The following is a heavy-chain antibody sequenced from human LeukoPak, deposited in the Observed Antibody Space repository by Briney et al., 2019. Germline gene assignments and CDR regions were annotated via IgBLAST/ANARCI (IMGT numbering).Heavy chain of an antibody. J-gene: IGHJ5*02. CDR3: ARGRVVPAAISWFDP. Sequence: GASVKVSCKASGYTLTSYDINWVRQATGQGLECMGWMNPNSGNTGYAQKFQGRVTMIRNTSISTAYMELSSLRSEDTAVYYCARGRVVPAAISWFDPWGQGTLVTVSS. CDR2: MNPNSGNT. CDR1: GYTLTSYD. D-gene: IGHD2-2*01. V-gene: IGHV1-8*01.